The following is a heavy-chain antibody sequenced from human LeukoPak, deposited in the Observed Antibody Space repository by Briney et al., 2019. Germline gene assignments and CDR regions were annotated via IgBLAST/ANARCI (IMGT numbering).Heavy chain of an antibody. J-gene: IGHJ4*02. CDR2: ISWDSGLL. CDR3: AKDVGSGWYGGFDY. V-gene: IGHV3-9*01. CDR1: GFTFDDSA. Sequence: GTSLRLSCAASGFTFDDSAMFWVRQAPGKGLEWVSGISWDSGLLGYADSVKGRFTISRDNAKSSLYLQMNSLRPEDTALYYCAKDVGSGWYGGFDYWGQGTLVTVSS. D-gene: IGHD6-19*01.